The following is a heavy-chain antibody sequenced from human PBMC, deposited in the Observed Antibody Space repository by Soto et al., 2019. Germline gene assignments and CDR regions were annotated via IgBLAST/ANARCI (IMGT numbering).Heavy chain of an antibody. CDR3: ARYDYYYYYMDV. V-gene: IGHV4-59*01. J-gene: IGHJ6*03. CDR2: IYYSGST. CDR1: GGSISSYY. Sequence: PSETLSLTCTVSGGSISSYYCSWIRQPPGKGLEWIGYIYYSGSTNYNPSLKSRVTISVDTSKNQFSLKLSSVTAADTAVYYCARYDYYYYYMDVRGKRTTVTVSS.